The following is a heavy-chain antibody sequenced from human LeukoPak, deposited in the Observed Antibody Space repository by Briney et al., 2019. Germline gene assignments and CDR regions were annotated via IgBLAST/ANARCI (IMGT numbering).Heavy chain of an antibody. CDR3: ARRHARGYNYGYIDY. J-gene: IGHJ4*02. CDR1: GGSISSSGYY. CDR2: IYYSGST. D-gene: IGHD5-18*01. V-gene: IGHV4-39*01. Sequence: SETLSLTCTVSGGSISSSGYYWGWIRQPPGKGLEWIGTIYYSGSTYYNPSLKSRVTLSVDTSKNQFSLKLSSVTAADTAVYYCARRHARGYNYGYIDYWGQGTLATVSS.